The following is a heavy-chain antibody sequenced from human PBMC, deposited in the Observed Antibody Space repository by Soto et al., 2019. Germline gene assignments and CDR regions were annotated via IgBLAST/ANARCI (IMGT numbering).Heavy chain of an antibody. CDR3: ARVGPPSPSVIWFFDL. V-gene: IGHV1-69*01. J-gene: IGHJ2*01. CDR1: GGSFRTYA. D-gene: IGHD2-21*01. Sequence: QGQLVQSGAEVKKPGSSVKVSRKASGGSFRTYAINWVRQAPGQGLEWMGGIIPMLAAPTYAQKFQGRLTITADESTTTVYMELSSLTSEDTAVYYCARVGPPSPSVIWFFDLWGRGTLVTVSS. CDR2: IIPMLAAP.